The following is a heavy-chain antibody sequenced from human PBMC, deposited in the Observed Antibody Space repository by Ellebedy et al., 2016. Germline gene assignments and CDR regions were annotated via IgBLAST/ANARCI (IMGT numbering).Heavy chain of an antibody. CDR2: ISSGSSTI. J-gene: IGHJ4*02. V-gene: IGHV3-48*02. CDR1: AFTFSSYS. CDR3: AGAIETVPGGEY. D-gene: IGHD2/OR15-2a*01. Sequence: GESLKISXAASAFTFSSYSMNWVRQAPGKGLEWVSYISSGSSTIYYADSVKGRFTISRDNGKNSLYLQMNSLRDDDTAVYYCAGAIETVPGGEYWGQGTPVTVSS.